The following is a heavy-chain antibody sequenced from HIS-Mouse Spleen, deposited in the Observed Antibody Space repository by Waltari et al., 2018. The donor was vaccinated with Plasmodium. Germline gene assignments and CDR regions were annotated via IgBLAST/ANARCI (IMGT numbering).Heavy chain of an antibody. CDR2: INHRGST. V-gene: IGHV4-34*01. J-gene: IGHJ4*02. CDR1: GWSFSGSS. CDR3: ASSGSGSYYY. Sequence: QVQLQQWGAGLLTPSEPLSLHCAVYGWSFSGSSWRWIRQPPGKGLEWIGEINHRGSTNYNPSLKSRVTISVDTSKNQFSLKLSSVTAADTAVYYCASSGSGSYYYWGQGTLVTVSS. D-gene: IGHD3-10*01.